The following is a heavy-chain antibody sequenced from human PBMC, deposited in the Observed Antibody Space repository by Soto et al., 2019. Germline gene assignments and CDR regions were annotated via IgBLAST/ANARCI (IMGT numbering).Heavy chain of an antibody. V-gene: IGHV1-69*01. CDR1: GGTFGSYA. D-gene: IGHD6-13*01. Sequence: QVQLVQSGAEVKKPGSSVKVSCKASGGTFGSYAISWVRQAPAQGLEWMGGIIPIFGTANYAQKLQGRVTITADESTSTAYMELSSLRSEDTAVYYCARAPSSSWYELWFDPWGQGTLVTVSS. CDR3: ARAPSSSWYELWFDP. J-gene: IGHJ5*02. CDR2: IIPIFGTA.